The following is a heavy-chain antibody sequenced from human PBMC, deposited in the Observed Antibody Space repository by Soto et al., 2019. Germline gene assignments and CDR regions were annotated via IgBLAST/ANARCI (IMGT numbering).Heavy chain of an antibody. J-gene: IGHJ5*02. V-gene: IGHV4-34*01. CDR2: INHTGVT. Sequence: PSETLSLTCAVYGGSVNGYYWNWIRQPPGKGLEWIGEINHTGVTHYNPSLKSRVTMSVDTSKNQFSLGLSSVTAADTAIYYCATRITVFGMLIPPFDPWGQGTQVTVSP. CDR1: GGSVNGYY. CDR3: ATRITVFGMLIPPFDP. D-gene: IGHD3-3*01.